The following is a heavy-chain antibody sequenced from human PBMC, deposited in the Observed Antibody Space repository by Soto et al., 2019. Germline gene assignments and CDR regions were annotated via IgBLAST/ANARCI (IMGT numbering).Heavy chain of an antibody. CDR1: GGSFTSNNW. J-gene: IGHJ4*02. CDR3: AIRHPATSVHY. Sequence: SETLSLTCAVSGGSFTSNNWWTWVRQPPGQGLEWIGEIYRTGSTNYNPSLKSRFTISLDKSENQFSLKVTSLTAADTAVYYCAIRHPATSVHYWGPGTLVT. V-gene: IGHV4-4*02. CDR2: IYRTGST. D-gene: IGHD1-1*01.